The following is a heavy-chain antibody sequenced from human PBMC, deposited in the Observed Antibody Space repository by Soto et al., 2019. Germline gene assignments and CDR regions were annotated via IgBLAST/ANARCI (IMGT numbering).Heavy chain of an antibody. CDR1: GGTFSSYT. CDR2: IIPILGLA. D-gene: IGHD2-2*01. J-gene: IGHJ3*02. CDR3: ARASRLGYCSSSSCYDAVDI. Sequence: QVQLVQSGAEVKKPGSSVKVSCKASGGTFSSYTISWVRQAPGQGLEGMGRIIPILGLANYEQRFQGRVTITADKSTSTAYMELSSLRSEDTAVYYCARASRLGYCSSSSCYDAVDIWGQGTMVTVSS. V-gene: IGHV1-69*02.